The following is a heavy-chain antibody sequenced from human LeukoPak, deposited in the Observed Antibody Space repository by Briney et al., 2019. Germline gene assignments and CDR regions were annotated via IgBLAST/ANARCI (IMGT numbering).Heavy chain of an antibody. J-gene: IGHJ4*02. CDR3: ARGDNSSTWNYSFDY. Sequence: GGSLRLSCVASGFTFSSYEMQWVRQAPGKGLEWVSYIGNSGRTIHYADSAKGRFTISRGNAKSTLFLHMIGLRAEDTAVYYCARGDNSSTWNYSFDYWAQGTLVTVSS. CDR1: GFTFSSYE. CDR2: IGNSGRTI. V-gene: IGHV3-48*03. D-gene: IGHD6-13*01.